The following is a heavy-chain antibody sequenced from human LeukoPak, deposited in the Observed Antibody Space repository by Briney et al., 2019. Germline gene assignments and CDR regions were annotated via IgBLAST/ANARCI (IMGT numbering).Heavy chain of an antibody. D-gene: IGHD6-13*01. Sequence: GGSLRLSCAASGFTFSSYWMSWVRQAPGKGLEWVANIKEDGSEEYYVDSVKGRFTISRDNAKNSLYLQMNNLRAEDTALYHCATAGAAGWFDPWGQGTLVTVSS. V-gene: IGHV3-7*01. CDR2: IKEDGSEE. J-gene: IGHJ5*02. CDR1: GFTFSSYW. CDR3: ATAGAAGWFDP.